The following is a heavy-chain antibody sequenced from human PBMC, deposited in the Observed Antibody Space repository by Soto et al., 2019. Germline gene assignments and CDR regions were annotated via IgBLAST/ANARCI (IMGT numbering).Heavy chain of an antibody. CDR1: GGSISSSSYY. D-gene: IGHD2-2*01. J-gene: IGHJ5*02. Sequence: SETLSLTCTVSGGSISSSSYYWGWIRQPPGKGLEWIGSIYYSGSTYYNPSLKSRVTISVDTSKNQFSLKLSSVTAADTAVYYCARGYCSSTSCPMVDWFDPWGQGTLVTVSS. V-gene: IGHV4-39*01. CDR2: IYYSGST. CDR3: ARGYCSSTSCPMVDWFDP.